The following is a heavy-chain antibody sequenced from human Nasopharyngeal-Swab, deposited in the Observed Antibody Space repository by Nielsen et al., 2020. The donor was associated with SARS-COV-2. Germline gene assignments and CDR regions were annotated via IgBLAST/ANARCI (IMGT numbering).Heavy chain of an antibody. CDR1: GFTFDDYG. CDR2: INWNGGST. Sequence: GGSLRLSCAASGFTFDDYGIRWVRQAPGKGLEWGSGINWNGGSTGYADSVKGRFTISRDNAKNSLYLQMNSLRAEDTAVYYCARDYYGSGSYLYYYYGMDVWGQGTTVTVSS. D-gene: IGHD3-10*01. CDR3: ARDYYGSGSYLYYYYGMDV. V-gene: IGHV3-20*04. J-gene: IGHJ6*02.